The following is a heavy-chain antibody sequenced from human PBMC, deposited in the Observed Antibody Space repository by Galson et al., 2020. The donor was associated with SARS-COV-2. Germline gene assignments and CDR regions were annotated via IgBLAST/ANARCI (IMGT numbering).Heavy chain of an antibody. Sequence: GGSLRLSCAASGFTFDDYAMHWVRQAPGKGLEWVSGISWNSGSIGYADSVKGRFTISRDNAKNSLYLQMNSLRAEDTALYYCAKDIWTDDAFDIWGQGTMVTVSS. V-gene: IGHV3-9*01. D-gene: IGHD3-3*01. J-gene: IGHJ3*02. CDR1: GFTFDDYA. CDR3: AKDIWTDDAFDI. CDR2: ISWNSGSI.